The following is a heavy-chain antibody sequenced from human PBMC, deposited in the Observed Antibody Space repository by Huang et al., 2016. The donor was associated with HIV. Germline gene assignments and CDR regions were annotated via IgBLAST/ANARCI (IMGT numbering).Heavy chain of an antibody. Sequence: QVQLQQWGAELLKPSETLSLTCAVSGGSFSGHYWTWIRQPPGRGVEWIGEISDSGSTTYSPSRKSRVTISGDTSQSQFSLKLNAVTAADTAIYYCARMFKYDSGGYWGNDAFDIWGQGTMVTVSS. D-gene: IGHD3-22*01. J-gene: IGHJ3*02. V-gene: IGHV4-34*02. CDR1: GGSFSGHY. CDR2: ISDSGST. CDR3: ARMFKYDSGGYWGNDAFDI.